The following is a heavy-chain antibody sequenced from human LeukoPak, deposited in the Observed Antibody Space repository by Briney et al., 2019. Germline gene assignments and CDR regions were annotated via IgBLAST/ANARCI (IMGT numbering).Heavy chain of an antibody. CDR1: GGSISSYY. CDR3: ARARVVVAAKGWFDP. CDR2: INHSGST. J-gene: IGHJ5*02. Sequence: SETLSLTCTVSGGSISSYYWSWIRQPPGKGLEWIGEINHSGSTNYNPSLKSRVTISVDTSKNQFSLKLSSVTAADTAVYYCARARVVVAAKGWFDPWGQGTLVTVSS. V-gene: IGHV4-34*01. D-gene: IGHD2-15*01.